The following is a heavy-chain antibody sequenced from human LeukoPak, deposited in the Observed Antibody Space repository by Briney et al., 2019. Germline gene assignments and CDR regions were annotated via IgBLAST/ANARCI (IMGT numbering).Heavy chain of an antibody. CDR1: GYTFTGYY. V-gene: IGHV1-2*02. D-gene: IGHD6-19*01. Sequence: ASVKVSCKASGYTFTGYYMHWVRQAPGQGLEWMGWINPNSGGTNYAQKFQGRVTMTRDTSISTAYMELSSLRSDDTAVYYCARPLYSSGWFEVPSEYWGQGTLVTVSS. J-gene: IGHJ4*02. CDR3: ARPLYSSGWFEVPSEY. CDR2: INPNSGGT.